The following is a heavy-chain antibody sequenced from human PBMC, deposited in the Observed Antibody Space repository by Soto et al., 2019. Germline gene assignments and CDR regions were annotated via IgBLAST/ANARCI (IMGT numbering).Heavy chain of an antibody. CDR3: SRALGLLWFGELSGGIDAFDI. V-gene: IGHV1-8*01. Sequence: ASVKVSYKASGYTFTSHDINWARQATGQGLEWKGWMNPNSGNTGYAQKFQGRVTMTRNTSISTAYMELSSLRSEDTAVYYCSRALGLLWFGELSGGIDAFDIWGQGTIFTVSS. CDR2: MNPNSGNT. J-gene: IGHJ3*02. CDR1: GYTFTSHD. D-gene: IGHD3-10*01.